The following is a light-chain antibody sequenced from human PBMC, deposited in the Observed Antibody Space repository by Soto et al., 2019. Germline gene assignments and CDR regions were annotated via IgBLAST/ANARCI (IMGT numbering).Light chain of an antibody. V-gene: IGKV1-5*01. CDR1: QTFNSC. CDR2: EAF. CDR3: QQYNSYST. Sequence: DIQMTQAPSRVYASVGDTLTITCRASQTFNSCVTWYQQKPGKAPKLLIYEAFTLQSGVSSRFSGNGSGTEFSLTISSLQADDSATYYCQQYNSYSTFGQGTKVDI. J-gene: IGKJ1*01.